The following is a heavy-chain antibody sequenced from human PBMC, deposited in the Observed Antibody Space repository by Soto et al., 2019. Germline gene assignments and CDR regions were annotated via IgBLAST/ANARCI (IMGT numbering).Heavy chain of an antibody. CDR3: AKGRGGSCHNWFDP. D-gene: IGHD2-15*01. V-gene: IGHV3-9*01. J-gene: IGHJ5*02. CDR2: ISWNSGSI. Sequence: EVQLVESGGGLVQPGRSLRLSCAASGFTFDDYAMHWVRQAPGKGLEWVSGISWNSGSIGYADSVKGRFTISRDNAKNYLYLQMNSLRAEDTALYYCAKGRGGSCHNWFDPWGQGTLVTVSS. CDR1: GFTFDDYA.